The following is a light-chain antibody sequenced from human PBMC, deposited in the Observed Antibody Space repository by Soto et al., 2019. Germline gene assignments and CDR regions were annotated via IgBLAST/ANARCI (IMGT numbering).Light chain of an antibody. J-gene: IGLJ1*01. CDR3: CSYAGSSPFV. CDR1: SSDVGSYNL. V-gene: IGLV2-23*02. Sequence: QSVLTQPASVSGSPGQSITISCTGTSSDVGSYNLVSWYQQHPGKAPKLMIYEVSKRPSGVSNRFSGSKSGNTASLTISGIQAEDEADYYCCSYAGSSPFVFGTGTKVT. CDR2: EVS.